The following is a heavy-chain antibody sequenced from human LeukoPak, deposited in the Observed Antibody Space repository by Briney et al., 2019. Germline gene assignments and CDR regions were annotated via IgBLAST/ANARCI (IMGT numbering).Heavy chain of an antibody. CDR3: TRDRLGYNYKTNWFDP. CDR2: IRSKVYGGTT. V-gene: IGHV3-49*03. CDR1: GFTFGDYA. D-gene: IGHD5-18*01. Sequence: GGSLRLSCRASGFTFGDYAMSWFRQAPGKGLEWVGLIRSKVYGGTTEYAASVKSRFTISRDDSKSIAYLQMNSLKTEDTAVYYCTRDRLGYNYKTNWFDPWGQGTLVTVSS. J-gene: IGHJ5*02.